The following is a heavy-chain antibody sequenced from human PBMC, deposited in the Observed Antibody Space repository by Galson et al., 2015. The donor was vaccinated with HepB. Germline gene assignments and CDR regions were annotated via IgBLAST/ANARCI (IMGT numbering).Heavy chain of an antibody. Sequence: SVKVSCKASGYTFTGYYMHWVRQAPGQGLEWMGRINPNSGGTNYAQKFQGRVTMTRDTSISTAYMELSRLRSDDTAVYYCARDSGDCSSTSCYNTDAFDIWGQGTMVTVSS. V-gene: IGHV1-2*06. CDR2: INPNSGGT. J-gene: IGHJ3*02. CDR3: ARDSGDCSSTSCYNTDAFDI. CDR1: GYTFTGYY. D-gene: IGHD2-2*02.